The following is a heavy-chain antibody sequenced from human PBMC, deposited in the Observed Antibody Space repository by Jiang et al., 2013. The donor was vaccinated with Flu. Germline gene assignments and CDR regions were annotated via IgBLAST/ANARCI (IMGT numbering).Heavy chain of an antibody. J-gene: IGHJ4*02. D-gene: IGHD1-26*01. CDR1: GYTFTGCY. CDR2: INPNSGGT. CDR3: ARGMALGASLTSFDY. V-gene: IGHV1-2*04. Sequence: GAEVKKPGASVKVSCKASGYTFTGCYMHWVRQAPGQGLEWMGWINPNSGGTNYAQKFQGWVTMTRDTSISTAYMELSRLRSDDTAVYYCARGMALGASLTSFDYWGQGTLVTVSS.